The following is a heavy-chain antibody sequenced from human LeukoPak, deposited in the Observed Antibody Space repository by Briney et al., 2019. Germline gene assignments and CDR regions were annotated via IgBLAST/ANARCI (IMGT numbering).Heavy chain of an antibody. CDR3: ARLADCSSTSCYDH. CDR2: IYYSGST. J-gene: IGHJ4*02. CDR1: GFTFSSYA. V-gene: IGHV4-39*01. D-gene: IGHD2-2*01. Sequence: GSLRLSCAASGFTFSSYARSWIRQPPGKGLEWIGSIYYSGSTYYNPSLKSRVIISVDTSKNQFSLKLKSVTAADMAVYYCARLADCSSTSCYDHWGQGPLVTVSS.